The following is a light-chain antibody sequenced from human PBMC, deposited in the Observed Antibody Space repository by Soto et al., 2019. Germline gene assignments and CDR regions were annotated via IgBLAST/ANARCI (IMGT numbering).Light chain of an antibody. CDR1: QGIANY. Sequence: DIQLTQSPSFLSASVGDRVTITCRVSQGIANYLAWYQQKPGKAPKLLIYAASTLQSGVPSRFSGSVSGTEFTLTISSLQPEDFATYYCQQLNSYPFTFGPGTKVDIK. CDR2: AAS. CDR3: QQLNSYPFT. V-gene: IGKV1-9*01. J-gene: IGKJ3*01.